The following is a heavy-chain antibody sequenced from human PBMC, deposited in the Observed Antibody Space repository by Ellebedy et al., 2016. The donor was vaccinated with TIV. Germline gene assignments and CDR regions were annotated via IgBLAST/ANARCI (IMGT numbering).Heavy chain of an antibody. V-gene: IGHV1-18*01. J-gene: IGHJ4*02. D-gene: IGHD3-22*01. Sequence: ASVKVSXXASGYTFTSYGISWVRQAPGQGLEWMGWISAYNGNTNYAQKLQGRVTMTTDTSTSTAYMELRSLRSDDTAVYYCARDSSHYYDSSGYYEEADYWGQGTLVTVSS. CDR3: ARDSSHYYDSSGYYEEADY. CDR2: ISAYNGNT. CDR1: GYTFTSYG.